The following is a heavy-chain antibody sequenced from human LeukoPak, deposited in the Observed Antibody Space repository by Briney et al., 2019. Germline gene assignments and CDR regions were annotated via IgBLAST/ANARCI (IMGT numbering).Heavy chain of an antibody. Sequence: ASVKVSCKASGYTFTSYDINWVRQATGQGLEWMGWMNPNSGNTGYAQKFQGRVTMTRNTSISTAYMELSSLRSEDTAVYYCARAEEDRSGSFCGGSWGQGTLVTVSS. CDR1: GYTFTSYD. D-gene: IGHD3-10*01. J-gene: IGHJ4*02. V-gene: IGHV1-8*01. CDR3: ARAEEDRSGSFCGGS. CDR2: MNPNSGNT.